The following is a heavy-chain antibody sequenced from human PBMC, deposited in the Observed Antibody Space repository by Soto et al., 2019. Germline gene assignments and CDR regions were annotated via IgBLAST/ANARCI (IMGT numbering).Heavy chain of an antibody. CDR3: ARGTCSGGSCYSFHFDY. V-gene: IGHV1-3*01. CDR2: INAGNGNT. Sequence: QVPLVQSGAEVKKPGASVKVSCKASGYTFTSYAMHWVRQAPGQRLEWMGWINAGNGNTKYSQKFQGRVTITRDTSASTAYMELSSLRSEDTAVYYCARGTCSGGSCYSFHFDYWGQGTLVTVSS. CDR1: GYTFTSYA. J-gene: IGHJ4*02. D-gene: IGHD2-15*01.